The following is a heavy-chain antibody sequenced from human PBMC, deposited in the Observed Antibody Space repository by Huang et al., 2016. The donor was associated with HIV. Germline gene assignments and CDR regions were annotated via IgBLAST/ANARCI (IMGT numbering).Heavy chain of an antibody. V-gene: IGHV4-34*02. CDR2: INHLGSP. CDR1: GGSLSGYY. J-gene: IGHJ5*02. D-gene: IGHD3-10*01. Sequence: QVHLQQWGAGLLKSAETLSLTCAVYGGSLSGYYWSWLRQTPGKGLEGIGEINHLGSPNYNPALNSRVAISMDGSKKQFSPKLRSISDADTAVYFCARDATKNPRGWFDPWGQGTLVTVSS. CDR3: ARDATKNPRGWFDP.